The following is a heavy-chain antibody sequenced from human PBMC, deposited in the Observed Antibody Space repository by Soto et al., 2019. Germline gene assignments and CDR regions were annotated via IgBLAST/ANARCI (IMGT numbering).Heavy chain of an antibody. V-gene: IGHV3-33*01. CDR2: IWHDGSDE. CDR1: GFIYNDYG. D-gene: IGHD4-17*01. J-gene: IGHJ5*02. Sequence: QVQLMESGGGVVQPGGSLRLSCTASGFIYNDYGMNWVRQSPGKGLEWVAVIWHDGSDEHYADSVKGRFTISRDNSKNMLYLQRNSLRAEDTAVYYCARVPMTRVTRWTWFDPWGQGTLVTVSS. CDR3: ARVPMTRVTRWTWFDP.